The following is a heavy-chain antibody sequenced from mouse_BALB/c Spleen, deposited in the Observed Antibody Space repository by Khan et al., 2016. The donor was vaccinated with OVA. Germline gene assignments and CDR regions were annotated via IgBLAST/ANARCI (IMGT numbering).Heavy chain of an antibody. D-gene: IGHD2-1*01. CDR1: DFNIRDTY. V-gene: IGHV14-3*02. J-gene: IGHJ3*01. CDR3: ATLIGNSFAD. CDR2: IDPQNADS. Sequence: EVQLQQSGAEVVKPGASVKLSCSASDFNIRDTYIHWVKQRPEQGLEWIGRIDPQNADSKYGPKFQDKATLTADTSSNTAYCQLSSRTSVDTAVYYCATLIGNSFADWGQGTLVSVSA.